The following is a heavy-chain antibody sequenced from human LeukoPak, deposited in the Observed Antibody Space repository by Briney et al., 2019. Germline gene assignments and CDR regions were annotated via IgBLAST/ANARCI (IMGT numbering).Heavy chain of an antibody. CDR2: IYPSGST. D-gene: IGHD6-13*01. V-gene: IGHV4-4*07. Sequence: SETLSLTCTVSGGSINNYYWSWIRQPAGKGLEWIGRIYPSGSTNDNPALKSRVTMSVDTSKNQFSLKLTSVSAADTAVYYCAREEITAAGRSLDYWGQGTLVTVSS. CDR1: GGSINNYY. CDR3: AREEITAAGRSLDY. J-gene: IGHJ4*02.